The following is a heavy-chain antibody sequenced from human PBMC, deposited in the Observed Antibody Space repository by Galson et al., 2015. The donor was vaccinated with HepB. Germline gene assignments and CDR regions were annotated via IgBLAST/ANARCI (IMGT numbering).Heavy chain of an antibody. CDR3: ARAMSSSSSAYYYYYMDV. CDR1: GFTFSDYY. J-gene: IGHJ6*03. CDR2: ISSSAIYA. V-gene: IGHV3-11*06. D-gene: IGHD6-6*01. Sequence: SLRLSCAASGFTFSDYYMSWIRQAPGKGLEWLSYISSSAIYANYADSVKGRFTISRDNAKNSLYLQMNSLRAEDTAVYYCARAMSSSSSAYYYYYMDVWGKGTTVTVSS.